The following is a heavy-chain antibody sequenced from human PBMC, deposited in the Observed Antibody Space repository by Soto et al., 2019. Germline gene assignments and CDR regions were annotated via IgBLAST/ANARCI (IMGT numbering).Heavy chain of an antibody. CDR3: GKVLVGAAGHTDSDS. D-gene: IGHD2-15*01. CDR2: IDYNGVT. V-gene: IGHV4-39*01. CDR1: GGSIYRSGYY. J-gene: IGHJ4*02. Sequence: SETLSLTCTVSGGSIYRSGYYWGWIRQPPGRGLEWIGNIDYNGVTYSNPSLKSRVTISRDTSKNQFSLKLTSVTAADTALYYCGKVLVGAAGHTDSDSWGPGTLVTVSS.